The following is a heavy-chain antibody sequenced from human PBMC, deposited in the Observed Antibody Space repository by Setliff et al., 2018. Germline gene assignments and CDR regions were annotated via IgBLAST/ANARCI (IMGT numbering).Heavy chain of an antibody. CDR3: ARGSDYAGTYSGGF. CDR2: ISVHNGRT. J-gene: IGHJ4*02. V-gene: IGHV1-18*01. CDR1: GYTFTTYD. Sequence: VKVSCKASGYTFTTYDINWVRLAPGQGLEWMGWISVHNGRTIYAERLQARVTMTTDTSTSTAYMELRGLTSDDTAVYYCARGSDYAGTYSGGFWGQGTLVTVSS. D-gene: IGHD1-26*01.